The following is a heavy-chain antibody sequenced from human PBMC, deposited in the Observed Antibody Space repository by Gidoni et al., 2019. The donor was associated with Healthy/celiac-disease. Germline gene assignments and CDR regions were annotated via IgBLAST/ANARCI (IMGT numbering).Heavy chain of an antibody. CDR2: ISGSGGCT. J-gene: IGHJ4*02. CDR3: AKEEEQWLPNHFDY. CDR1: GFPFSSYA. V-gene: IGHV3-23*01. D-gene: IGHD6-19*01. Sequence: EVQLLESGGGLVQPGGSLRLSSAAFGFPFSSYAMSWVRQAPGKGLGWVSAISGSGGCTYYADSVKGRFTISRDNSKNTLYLQMNSLRADDTAVYYCAKEEEQWLPNHFDYWGQGTLVTVSS.